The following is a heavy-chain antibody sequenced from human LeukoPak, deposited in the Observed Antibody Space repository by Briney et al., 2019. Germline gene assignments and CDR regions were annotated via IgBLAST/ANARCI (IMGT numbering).Heavy chain of an antibody. V-gene: IGHV3-23*01. CDR1: EFTFSHFA. D-gene: IGHD1-26*01. CDR2: IIGSGDET. J-gene: IGHJ4*02. CDR3: ARDLVGATSTFAY. Sequence: GGSLRLSCAVSEFTFSHFAMHWVRQAPGKGLEWVSGIIGSGDETYFADSVRGRFTISRDNSKNTLYLQMNSLRAEDTALYYCARDLVGATSTFAYWGQGTLVTVSS.